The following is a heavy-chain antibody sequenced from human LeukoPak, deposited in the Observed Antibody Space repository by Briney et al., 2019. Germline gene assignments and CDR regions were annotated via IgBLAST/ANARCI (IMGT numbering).Heavy chain of an antibody. D-gene: IGHD2-8*01. CDR3: ASAGCTNGVCSYFDY. Sequence: PGRSLRLSCAASGFTFSSYAMHWVRQAPGKGLEGVAVISYDGSNKYYADSVKGRFTISRDNSKNTLYLQMNSLRAEDTAVYYCASAGCTNGVCSYFDYWGQGTLVTVSS. J-gene: IGHJ4*02. CDR2: ISYDGSNK. V-gene: IGHV3-30-3*01. CDR1: GFTFSSYA.